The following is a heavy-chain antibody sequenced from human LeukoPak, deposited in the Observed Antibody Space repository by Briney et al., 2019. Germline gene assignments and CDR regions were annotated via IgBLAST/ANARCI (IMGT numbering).Heavy chain of an antibody. J-gene: IGHJ4*02. V-gene: IGHV3-72*01. CDR3: ARNKFRSGDFDY. CDR2: IRNKANRYTT. Sequence: GGSLRLSCEASGFTFNDYYIDWVRQAPGKGLEWVGRIRNKANRYTTEYAASVRGRFTISRDDSKNSVSLQMNSLKTEDTAVYYCARNKFRSGDFDYWGQGTLVTVSS. D-gene: IGHD3-10*01. CDR1: GFTFNDYY.